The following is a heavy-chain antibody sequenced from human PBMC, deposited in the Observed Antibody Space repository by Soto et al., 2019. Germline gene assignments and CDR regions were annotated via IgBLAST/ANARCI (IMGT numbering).Heavy chain of an antibody. J-gene: IGHJ4*02. CDR2: INPKTGDT. D-gene: IGHD2-8*01. V-gene: IGHV1-2*04. CDR3: ATFKQSPNGIDF. Sequence: QEHLVQSGAEVKKPGASVKVSCKASGYTFTAYYLYWVRQAPGLGLEWVGRINPKTGDTNYAQKFQGWVTMTRDTSISTDYLELSILRSDDTAVYYCATFKQSPNGIDFWGQGTLVTVSS. CDR1: GYTFTAYY.